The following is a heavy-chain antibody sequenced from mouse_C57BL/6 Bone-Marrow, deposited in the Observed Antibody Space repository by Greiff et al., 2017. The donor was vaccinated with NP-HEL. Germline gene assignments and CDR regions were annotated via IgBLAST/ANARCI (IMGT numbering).Heavy chain of an antibody. V-gene: IGHV1-82*01. Sequence: QVHVKQSGPELVKPGASVKISCKASGYAFSSSWMNWVKQRPGKGLEWIGRIYPGDGDTNYNGKFKGKATLTADKSSSTAYMQLSSLTSEDSAVYFCARLAYYYGDYWGQGTTLTVSS. D-gene: IGHD6-5*01. J-gene: IGHJ2*01. CDR3: ARLAYYYGDY. CDR1: GYAFSSSW. CDR2: IYPGDGDT.